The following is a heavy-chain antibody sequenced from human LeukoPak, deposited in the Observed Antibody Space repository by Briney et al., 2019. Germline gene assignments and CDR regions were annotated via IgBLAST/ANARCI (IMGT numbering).Heavy chain of an antibody. D-gene: IGHD6-13*01. Sequence: ASVKVSCKASGYTFTAYHLHWVRQAPGQGLEWMGWINANSGGTNYAQKFQGRVTMTRDTSISTAYMELGMLRSDDTAVYYCARDDAVAAGRYFDYWGQGTLVTVSS. CDR1: GYTFTAYH. V-gene: IGHV1-2*02. J-gene: IGHJ4*02. CDR2: INANSGGT. CDR3: ARDDAVAAGRYFDY.